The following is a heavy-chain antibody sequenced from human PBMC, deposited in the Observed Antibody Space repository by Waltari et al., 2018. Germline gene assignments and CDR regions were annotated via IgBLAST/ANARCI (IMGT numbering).Heavy chain of an antibody. J-gene: IGHJ5*02. CDR3: ARANGGMAARKNKYNWFDP. Sequence: QVQLQQWGAGLLKPSETLSLTCADYGGSFSGFYWCWIRQPPGKGLEWIGEINHSGSTNYSPSLKSRVTLSVDTSKNQFSLKLSSVTAADTAVYFCARANGGMAARKNKYNWFDPWGQGTLVTVSS. CDR2: INHSGST. V-gene: IGHV4-34*01. CDR1: GGSFSGFY. D-gene: IGHD6-6*01.